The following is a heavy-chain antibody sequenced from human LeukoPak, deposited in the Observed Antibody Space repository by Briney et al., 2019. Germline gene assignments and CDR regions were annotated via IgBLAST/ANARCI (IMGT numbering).Heavy chain of an antibody. J-gene: IGHJ6*02. D-gene: IGHD6-6*01. CDR1: GGSISSYY. CDR3: ARSITARPCDYYYYGMDV. CDR2: IYYSGST. Sequence: SETLSLTCTVSGGSISSYYWSWIRQPPGKGLEWIGYIYYSGSTNYNPSLKSRVTISVDASKNQFSLKLSSVTAADTAVYYCARSITARPCDYYYYGMDVWGQGTTVTVSS. V-gene: IGHV4-59*08.